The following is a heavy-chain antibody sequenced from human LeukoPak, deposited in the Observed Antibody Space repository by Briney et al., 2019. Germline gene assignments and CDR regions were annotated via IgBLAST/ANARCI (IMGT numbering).Heavy chain of an antibody. D-gene: IGHD1-26*01. J-gene: IGHJ4*02. CDR2: VKPSSGDT. CDR3: ARGRRILVGDTNAGDYFDY. V-gene: IGHV1-2*02. CDR1: GYTFTAYY. Sequence: ASVKVSCKASGYTFTAYYILWVRQAPGQGLEWMGWVKPSSGDTYYAQKFQGRVTMTRDTSISTAYIELSRLRSDDTAVYYCARGRRILVGDTNAGDYFDYWGQGTLVTVSS.